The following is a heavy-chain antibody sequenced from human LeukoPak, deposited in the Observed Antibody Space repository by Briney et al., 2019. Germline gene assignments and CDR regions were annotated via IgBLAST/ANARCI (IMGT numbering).Heavy chain of an antibody. V-gene: IGHV1-46*01. CDR1: GYTFTSYY. CDR3: ARSLYYYDSSGYPGDY. J-gene: IGHJ4*02. CDR2: INPSGGST. D-gene: IGHD3-22*01. Sequence: AASVKVSCKASGYTFTSYYMHWVRQAPGQGLEWMGIINPSGGSTSYAQKFQGRVTMTRDTSTSTVYLELGSLRSEDTAVYYCARSLYYYDSSGYPGDYWGQGTLVTVSS.